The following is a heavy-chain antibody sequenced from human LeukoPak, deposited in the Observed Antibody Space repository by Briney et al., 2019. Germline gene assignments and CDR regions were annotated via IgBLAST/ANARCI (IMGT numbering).Heavy chain of an antibody. CDR1: VFTFSDYY. CDR3: ASLSYGDDAFDI. J-gene: IGHJ3*02. V-gene: IGHV3-11*06. Sequence: GGCLRLSCAASVFTFSDYYMSWIRQAPWKGLEWVSSISSSSSYIYYADSVKGRFTISRDNAKNSLYLQMNSLRAEDTSVYYCASLSYGDDAFDIWGQGTMVTVSS. D-gene: IGHD4-17*01. CDR2: ISSSSSYI.